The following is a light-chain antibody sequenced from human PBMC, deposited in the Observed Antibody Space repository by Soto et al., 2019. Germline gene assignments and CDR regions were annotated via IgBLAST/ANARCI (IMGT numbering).Light chain of an antibody. J-gene: IGKJ5*01. CDR2: GVS. CDR1: QSVSSY. CDR3: QQDNNWPPIT. V-gene: IGKV3-15*01. Sequence: EIVMTQSPATLSVSPGERATLSCRASQSVSSYLAWYQQKPGQAPRLLIYGVSTRANGIPARFSGSGSGTEFTPIISSLQSEDFAVYYYQQDNNWPPITFGQGTRLEI.